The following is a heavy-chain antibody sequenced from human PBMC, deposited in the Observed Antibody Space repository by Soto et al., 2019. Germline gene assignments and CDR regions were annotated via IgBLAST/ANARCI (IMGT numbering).Heavy chain of an antibody. V-gene: IGHV4-59*08. CDR3: ARRYGATFDY. Sequence: SETLSLTCTVSGGSMSNYYWTWIRQPPGKGLEWIGYVNYIGSTRYNPSLNSRVTISVDTSKTQFSLRMNSVTAADTAVYYCARRYGATFDYWGQGTLVTVSS. D-gene: IGHD1-26*01. CDR1: GGSMSNYY. J-gene: IGHJ4*02. CDR2: VNYIGST.